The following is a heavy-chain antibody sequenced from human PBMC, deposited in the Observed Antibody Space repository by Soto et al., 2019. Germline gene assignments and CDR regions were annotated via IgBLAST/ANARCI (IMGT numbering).Heavy chain of an antibody. CDR3: AKRTVGWYFDL. J-gene: IGHJ2*01. D-gene: IGHD4-17*01. CDR1: GFTFSSYA. Sequence: EVQLLESGGGLVQPGGSLRLSCAASGFTFSSYAMNWVRQAPGKGLAWVSVISGIGGSTYYADAVKGRFTISRDNSKNTLYLQMNSLRAEDTAVYYCAKRTVGWYFDLWGRGTLVTVSS. V-gene: IGHV3-23*01. CDR2: ISGIGGST.